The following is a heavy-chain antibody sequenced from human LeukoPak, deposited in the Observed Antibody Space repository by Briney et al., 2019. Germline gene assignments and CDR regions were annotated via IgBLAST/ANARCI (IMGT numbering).Heavy chain of an antibody. Sequence: GGSLRLSCAASGFTFSNYWMTWVRQAPGKGLEWVANIKQDGREKYYVGSVKGRFTISRDNAKNSLYLQMNSLRAEDTAVYYCARVEDYDILTGFDYWGQGTLVTVSS. CDR1: GFTFSNYW. V-gene: IGHV3-7*01. J-gene: IGHJ4*02. D-gene: IGHD3-9*01. CDR2: IKQDGREK. CDR3: ARVEDYDILTGFDY.